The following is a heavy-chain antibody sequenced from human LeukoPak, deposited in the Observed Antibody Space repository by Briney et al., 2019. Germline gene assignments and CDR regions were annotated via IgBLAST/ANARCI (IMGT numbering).Heavy chain of an antibody. V-gene: IGHV3-48*01. Sequence: GGSLRLSCAASGFTFSSYSMNWVRQAPGEGLEWVSYISSSSSTIYYADSVKGRFTISRDNAKNSLYLQMNSLRAEDTAVYYCAREQQLVFDYWGQGTLVTVSS. CDR2: ISSSSSTI. CDR1: GFTFSSYS. D-gene: IGHD6-13*01. CDR3: AREQQLVFDY. J-gene: IGHJ4*02.